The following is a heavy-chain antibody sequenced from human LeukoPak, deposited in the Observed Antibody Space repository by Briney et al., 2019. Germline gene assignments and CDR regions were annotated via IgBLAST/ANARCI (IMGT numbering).Heavy chain of an antibody. CDR1: GYTFTSYY. V-gene: IGHV1-46*01. CDR3: ARESHVSREDS. D-gene: IGHD1-26*01. J-gene: IGHJ4*02. CDR2: INPSGVSS. Sequence: GASVKVSCKASGYTFTSYYIHWVRQAPGQGLEWMGIINPSGVSSSNAQKFQGRVTMTTDTSTSTAYMELRSLRSDDTAVYYCARESHVSREDSWGQGTLVTVSS.